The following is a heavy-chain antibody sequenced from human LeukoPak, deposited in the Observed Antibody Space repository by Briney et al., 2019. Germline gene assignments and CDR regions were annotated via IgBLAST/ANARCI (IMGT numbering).Heavy chain of an antibody. J-gene: IGHJ4*02. V-gene: IGHV1-18*04. CDR1: GYSFTHHG. CDR3: ARDLVHLSDSRGRGTAMVCCGV. CDR2: ISCYNGDT. D-gene: IGHD5-18*01. Sequence: ASVKVSCKASGYSFTHHGISWVRQAPGQGPEWMGWISCYNGDTNYAQKFQGRVTMTTDTSTTTAYMELRSLRYDDTAVYYCARDLVHLSDSRGRGTAMVCCGVWGQGTLVTVSS.